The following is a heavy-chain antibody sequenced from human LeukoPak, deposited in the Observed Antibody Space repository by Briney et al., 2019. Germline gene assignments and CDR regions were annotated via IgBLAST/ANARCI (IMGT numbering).Heavy chain of an antibody. J-gene: IGHJ4*02. Sequence: GESLKISCKGSGDSFTSYWIGWVRQMPGKGLEWMGIIYPGDSDTRYSPSFQGQVTISADKSLSTAYLQWSSLKASDTAMYYCARRIAAAGTSYFDYWGQGTLVTVSS. CDR2: IYPGDSDT. CDR1: GDSFTSYW. V-gene: IGHV5-51*01. CDR3: ARRIAAAGTSYFDY. D-gene: IGHD6-13*01.